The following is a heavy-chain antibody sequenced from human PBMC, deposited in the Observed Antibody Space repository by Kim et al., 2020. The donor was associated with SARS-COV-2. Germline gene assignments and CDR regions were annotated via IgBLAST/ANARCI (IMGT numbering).Heavy chain of an antibody. Sequence: SETLSLTCTVSGGSISSYYWSWIRQPPGKGLEWIGYIYYSGSTNYNPSLKSRVTISVDTSKNQFSLTLSSVTAADTAVYYCARRSLGYYDSSGPQAAFDIWGQGTMGTVSS. J-gene: IGHJ3*02. D-gene: IGHD3-22*01. CDR2: IYYSGST. CDR3: ARRSLGYYDSSGPQAAFDI. V-gene: IGHV4-59*01. CDR1: GGSISSYY.